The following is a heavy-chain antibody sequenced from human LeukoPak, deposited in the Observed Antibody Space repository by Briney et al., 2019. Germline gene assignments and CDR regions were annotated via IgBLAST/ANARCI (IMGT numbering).Heavy chain of an antibody. CDR1: GFTFDDYA. V-gene: IGHV3-9*01. CDR2: ISWNSGSI. J-gene: IGHJ4*02. D-gene: IGHD3-10*01. Sequence: GRSLRLSCAASGFTFDDYAMHWVRQAPGKGLEWVSGISWNSGSIGYADSVKGRFTISRDNAKNSLYLQMNGLRAEDTAVYYCARGGIWFGELFSAFDYWGQGTLVTVSS. CDR3: ARGGIWFGELFSAFDY.